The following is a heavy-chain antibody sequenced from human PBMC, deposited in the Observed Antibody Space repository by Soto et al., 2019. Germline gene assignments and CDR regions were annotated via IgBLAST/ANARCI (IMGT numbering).Heavy chain of an antibody. CDR3: AKERGVSRYDFWSGYLSIYYGMDV. Sequence: GGSLRLSCAASGFTFSSYGMHWVRQAPGKGLEWVAVISYDGSNTYYADSVKGRFTISRDNSKNTLYLQMNSLRAEDTAVYYCAKERGVSRYDFWSGYLSIYYGMDVWGQGTTVTVSS. V-gene: IGHV3-30*18. J-gene: IGHJ6*02. CDR2: ISYDGSNT. D-gene: IGHD3-3*01. CDR1: GFTFSSYG.